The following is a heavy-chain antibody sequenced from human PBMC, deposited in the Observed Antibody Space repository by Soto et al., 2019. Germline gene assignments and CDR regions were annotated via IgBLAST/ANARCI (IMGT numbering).Heavy chain of an antibody. D-gene: IGHD2-15*01. CDR3: ARLQYTVVTALDI. Sequence: NPSDTLSMTSSVSCVSIGSHFWSGIRQAPGKEPELVGYIYHTVNTNYNPALKSRDTISMDTSENQLSLQLSSVTAADTAVYYCARLQYTVVTALDIWGQGTMVTVSS. CDR1: CVSIGSHF. J-gene: IGHJ3*02. CDR2: IYHTVNT. V-gene: IGHV4-59*11.